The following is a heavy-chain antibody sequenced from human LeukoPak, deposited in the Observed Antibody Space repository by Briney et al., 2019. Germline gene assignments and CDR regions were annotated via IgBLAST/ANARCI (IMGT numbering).Heavy chain of an antibody. CDR3: ARWNLGTYGSVDY. V-gene: IGHV1-46*01. Sequence: ASVKVSCTASGYTFTSYYMHCVRHAPGQGLEWMGIINPSGGSTSYAKKLQGRVTMTRDTSTSTVYMELSSRRSDDTAVYYCARWNLGTYGSVDYWGQGTLVTVSS. D-gene: IGHD3-10*01. J-gene: IGHJ4*02. CDR2: INPSGGST. CDR1: GYTFTSYY.